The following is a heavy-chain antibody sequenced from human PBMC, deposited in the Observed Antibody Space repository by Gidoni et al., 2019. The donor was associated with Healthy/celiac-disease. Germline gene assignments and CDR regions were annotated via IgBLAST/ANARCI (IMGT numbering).Heavy chain of an antibody. D-gene: IGHD2-15*01. V-gene: IGHV3-73*02. J-gene: IGHJ4*02. CDR2: IRSKANSYAT. Sequence: EVQLVQSGGGLVQPGGSLKLSCAASGFPSSGSAMHWVRQASGKGLEWVGRIRSKANSYATAYAASVKGRFTISRDDSTNTAYLQRNSLKTEDTAVYYCSRPLGGLSVVNDYWGQGTLVTVSS. CDR3: SRPLGGLSVVNDY. CDR1: GFPSSGSA.